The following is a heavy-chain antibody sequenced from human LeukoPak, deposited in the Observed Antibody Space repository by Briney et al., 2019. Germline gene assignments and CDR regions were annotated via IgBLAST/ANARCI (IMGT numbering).Heavy chain of an antibody. CDR2: IHYSGDT. J-gene: IGHJ4*02. Sequence: SETLSLTCTVSGGSISTSNYYWSWIRQPPGKGLEWMGTIHYSGDTYYNASLKSRVTMSVDTSKNQFSLKLSSVTAADTAVYYCARLSTVTTSFDYWGQGTLVTVSS. CDR1: GGSISTSNYY. CDR3: ARLSTVTTSFDY. D-gene: IGHD4-17*01. V-gene: IGHV4-39*07.